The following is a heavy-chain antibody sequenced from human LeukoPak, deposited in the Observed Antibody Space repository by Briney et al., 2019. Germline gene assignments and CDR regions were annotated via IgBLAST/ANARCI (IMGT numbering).Heavy chain of an antibody. J-gene: IGHJ6*03. CDR3: AKHPRHYYYYMDV. Sequence: GGCLRLSCAASGFTFSSYAMSWVRQAPGKGLEWISAISGSGGSTYYADSVKGRFTISRDNSKNTLYLQMNSLRAEDTAVYYCAKHPRHYYYYMDVWGKGTTVTVSS. CDR1: GFTFSSYA. CDR2: ISGSGGST. V-gene: IGHV3-23*01.